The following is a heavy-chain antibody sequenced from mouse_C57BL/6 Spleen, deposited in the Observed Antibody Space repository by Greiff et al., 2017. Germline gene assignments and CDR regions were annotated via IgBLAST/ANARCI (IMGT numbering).Heavy chain of an antibody. CDR3: ARRGLRHNYAMDY. CDR1: GFTFSDYY. CDR2: ISNGGGST. J-gene: IGHJ4*01. D-gene: IGHD2-4*01. V-gene: IGHV5-12*01. Sequence: EVQLVESGGGLVQPGGSLKLSCAASGFTFSDYYMYWVRQTPETRLEWVAYISNGGGSTYYPDTVKGRFTISRDNAKNTLYLQRSRLKSEDTAMYYCARRGLRHNYAMDYWGQGTSVTVSS.